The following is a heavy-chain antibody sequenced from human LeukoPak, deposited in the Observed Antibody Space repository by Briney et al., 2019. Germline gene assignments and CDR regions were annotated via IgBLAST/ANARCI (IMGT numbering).Heavy chain of an antibody. CDR1: GFTFDDYA. CDR2: ISWNIGSK. J-gene: IGHJ6*02. Sequence: GGSLRLSCAPSGFTFDDYAMHWVRQAAREGLEWVSGISWNIGSKGYADSVKGRFNISRDNAKNSLYLQMNSLRAEDTALYYCAKDSGYNYGYDLFPYYYYYGMDVWGQGTTVTASS. CDR3: AKDSGYNYGYDLFPYYYYYGMDV. V-gene: IGHV3-9*01. D-gene: IGHD5-18*01.